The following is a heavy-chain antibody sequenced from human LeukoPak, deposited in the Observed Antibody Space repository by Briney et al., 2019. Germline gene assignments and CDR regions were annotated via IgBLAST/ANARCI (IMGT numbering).Heavy chain of an antibody. CDR1: GYTFTGYY. Sequence: ASVKVSCKASGYTFTGYYMHWVRQAPGQGLEWMGWINPNSSGTNYAQKFQGRVTMTGDTSISTAYMELSRLRSDDTAVYYCARYYGSGRYVDYWGQGTLVTVSS. D-gene: IGHD3-10*01. CDR3: ARYYGSGRYVDY. V-gene: IGHV1-2*02. CDR2: INPNSSGT. J-gene: IGHJ4*02.